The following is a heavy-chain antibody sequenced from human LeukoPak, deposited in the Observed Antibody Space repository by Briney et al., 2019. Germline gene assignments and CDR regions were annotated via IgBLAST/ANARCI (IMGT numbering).Heavy chain of an antibody. J-gene: IGHJ4*02. Sequence: ASVKVSCKASGYTFTSYYMHWVRQAPGQGLEWMGIINPSGGSTSYAQKFQGRVTMTRDTSISTAYMELSRLRSDDTAVYYCARDRPEDYHDSSGYYDYWGQGTLVTVSS. D-gene: IGHD3-22*01. CDR1: GYTFTSYY. CDR2: INPSGGST. CDR3: ARDRPEDYHDSSGYYDY. V-gene: IGHV1-46*01.